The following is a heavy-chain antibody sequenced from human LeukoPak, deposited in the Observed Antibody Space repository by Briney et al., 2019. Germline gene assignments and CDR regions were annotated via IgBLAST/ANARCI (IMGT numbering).Heavy chain of an antibody. CDR1: GGSISSYY. CDR2: IYYSGST. Sequence: SETLSLTCTVSGGSISSYYWGWIRQPPGKGLEWIGYIYYSGSTNYNPSLKSRVTISVDTSKNQFSLKLSSVTAADSAVYYCARLTRLSTSPDRYYLDYWGQGTLVTVSS. V-gene: IGHV4-59*08. J-gene: IGHJ4*02. CDR3: ARLTRLSTSPDRYYLDY. D-gene: IGHD6-6*01.